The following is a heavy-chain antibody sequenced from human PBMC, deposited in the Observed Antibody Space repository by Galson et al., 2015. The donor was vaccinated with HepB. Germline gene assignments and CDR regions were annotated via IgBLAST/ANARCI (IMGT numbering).Heavy chain of an antibody. Sequence: SLRLSCAASGFTFSTYGMHWVRQAPGKGLEWVAVIWFDGSNKDCLDSVRGRFTISRDNSKNMLFLEMNSLRDEDTATYYCARSPSSSWGDGFDIWGQGTMVTVSS. CDR3: ARSPSSSWGDGFDI. V-gene: IGHV3-33*01. CDR1: GFTFSTYG. D-gene: IGHD6-13*01. CDR2: IWFDGSNK. J-gene: IGHJ3*02.